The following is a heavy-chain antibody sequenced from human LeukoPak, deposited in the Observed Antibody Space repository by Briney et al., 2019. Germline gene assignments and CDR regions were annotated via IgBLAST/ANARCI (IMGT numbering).Heavy chain of an antibody. CDR3: AKGSLGSWYYFDY. D-gene: IGHD6-13*01. CDR1: GFTFSSYA. J-gene: IGHJ4*02. Sequence: PGGSLRLSCAASGFTFSSYAMSWVRQAPGKGLEWVSAISGSGGSTYYADSVKGRFTISRDNSKNTQYLQMNSLRDEDTAVYYCAKGSLGSWYYFDYWGQGTLVTVSS. CDR2: ISGSGGST. V-gene: IGHV3-23*01.